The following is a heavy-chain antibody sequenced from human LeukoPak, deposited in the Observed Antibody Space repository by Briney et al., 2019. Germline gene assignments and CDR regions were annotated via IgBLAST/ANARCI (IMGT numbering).Heavy chain of an antibody. CDR2: ISSSSSYT. D-gene: IGHD2-15*01. J-gene: IGHJ4*02. CDR1: GFTFSDYY. CDR3: ARSPPYCSGGSCYGDY. Sequence: PGGSLRLSCAASGFTFSDYYMSWIRQAPGKGLEWVSYISSSSSYTNYADSVKGRFTISRDNAKNSLYLQMNSLRAEGTAVYYCARSPPYCSGGSCYGDYWGQGTLVTVSS. V-gene: IGHV3-11*03.